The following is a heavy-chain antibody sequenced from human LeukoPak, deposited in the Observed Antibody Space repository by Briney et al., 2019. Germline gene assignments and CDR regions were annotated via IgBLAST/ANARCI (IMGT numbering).Heavy chain of an antibody. Sequence: GASVKVSCTASGYTFTSYDINWVRQATGQGLEWMGWMNPNSGNTGYAQKFQGRVTMTRNTSISTAYMELSSLRSEDTAVYYCARGRQWLGPIYYYYYGMDVWGQGTTVTVSS. CDR2: MNPNSGNT. CDR1: GYTFTSYD. J-gene: IGHJ6*02. V-gene: IGHV1-8*01. D-gene: IGHD6-19*01. CDR3: ARGRQWLGPIYYYYYGMDV.